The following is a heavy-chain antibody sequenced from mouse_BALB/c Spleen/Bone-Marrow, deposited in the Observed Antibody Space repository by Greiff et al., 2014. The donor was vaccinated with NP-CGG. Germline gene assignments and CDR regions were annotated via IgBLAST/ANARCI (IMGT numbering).Heavy chain of an antibody. J-gene: IGHJ2*01. Sequence: QVQLKESGPGLVAPSQSLTITCTVSGFSLASYGIHWVRQPPGKGLEWLGVIWAGGATNYNSALMSRLSISKDNSKSQVFLKTNSLQIDDTAMFYCTREREGDGYYDFDYWGQGTIFTVSS. D-gene: IGHD2-3*01. V-gene: IGHV2-9*02. CDR2: IWAGGAT. CDR3: TREREGDGYYDFDY. CDR1: GFSLASYG.